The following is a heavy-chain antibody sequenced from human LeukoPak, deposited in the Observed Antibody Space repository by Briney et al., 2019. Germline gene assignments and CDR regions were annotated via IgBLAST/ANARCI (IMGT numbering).Heavy chain of an antibody. CDR3: ARDSLGQQLVHYYYYGMDV. J-gene: IGHJ6*02. CDR1: GGTFSSYA. CDR2: IIPILGIA. D-gene: IGHD6-13*01. V-gene: IGHV1-69*04. Sequence: GASVKVSCKASGGTFSSYAISWVRQAPGQGLEWMGRIIPILGIANYAQKFQGRVTITADKSTSTAYMELSSLRSEDTAVYYCARDSLGQQLVHYYYYGMDVRGQGTTVTVSS.